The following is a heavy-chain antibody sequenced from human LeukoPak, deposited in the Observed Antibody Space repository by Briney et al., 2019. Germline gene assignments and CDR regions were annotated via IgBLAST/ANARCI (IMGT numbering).Heavy chain of an antibody. Sequence: ASVKVPCKASGYTFTSYGISWVRQAPGQGLEWMGWISAYNGNTNYAQKLQGRVTMTTDTSTSTAYMELRSLRSDDTAVYYCAVVDHYYYYGMDVWGQGTTVTVSS. D-gene: IGHD2-15*01. J-gene: IGHJ6*02. V-gene: IGHV1-18*01. CDR2: ISAYNGNT. CDR1: GYTFTSYG. CDR3: AVVDHYYYYGMDV.